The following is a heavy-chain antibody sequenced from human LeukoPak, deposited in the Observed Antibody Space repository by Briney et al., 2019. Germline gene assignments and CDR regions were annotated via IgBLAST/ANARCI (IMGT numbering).Heavy chain of an antibody. CDR2: INHSGST. Sequence: SETLSLTCAVYGGSFSGYYWSWIRQPPGKGLEWIGEINHSGSTNYNPSLKSRVTISVDTSKNQFSLKLSSVTAADTAVYYCARGNWYYYGSGSYSRWFDPWGQGTLVTVSS. J-gene: IGHJ5*02. V-gene: IGHV4-34*01. CDR1: GGSFSGYY. D-gene: IGHD3-10*01. CDR3: ARGNWYYYGSGSYSRWFDP.